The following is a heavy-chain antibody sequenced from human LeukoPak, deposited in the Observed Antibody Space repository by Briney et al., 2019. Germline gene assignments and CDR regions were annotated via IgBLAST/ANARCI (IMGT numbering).Heavy chain of an antibody. CDR3: ARDSSGWRAFDI. CDR1: GFTFSSYS. J-gene: IGHJ3*02. Sequence: PGGSLRLSCAASGFTFSSYSMNWVRQAPGEGLEWVSVIYSGGSTYYADSVKGRFTISRDKSRNTLYLQMNSLRAEDTAVYYCARDSSGWRAFDIWGQGTMVTVSS. D-gene: IGHD6-19*01. CDR2: IYSGGST. V-gene: IGHV3-66*01.